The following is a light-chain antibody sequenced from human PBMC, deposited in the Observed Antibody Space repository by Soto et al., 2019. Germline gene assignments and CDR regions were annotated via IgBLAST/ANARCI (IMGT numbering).Light chain of an antibody. V-gene: IGKV1-39*01. CDR2: VTS. J-gene: IGKJ1*01. CDR3: QQTFSAPGT. CDR1: QNITKF. Sequence: DIQMTQSPSSLSASVGDRVSVTCRTSQNITKFLNWYQEKPGKAPKVLIYVTSNLENGVPSRFSGSGSGTHFTLSISSPQPEDFATYYCQQTFSAPGTFGPGTRVEVK.